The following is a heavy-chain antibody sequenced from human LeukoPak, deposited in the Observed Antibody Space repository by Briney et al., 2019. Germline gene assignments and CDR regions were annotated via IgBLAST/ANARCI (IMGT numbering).Heavy chain of an antibody. V-gene: IGHV3-23*01. J-gene: IGHJ4*02. CDR3: AKGKSSGYY. CDR2: ISGSGGST. Sequence: GGSLRLSCAGSGFTFSNFWMSWVRQAPGKGLEWVSAISGSGGSTYYADSVKGRFTISRDNSKNTLYLQMNSLRAEDTAVYYCAKGKSSGYYWGQGTLVTVSS. D-gene: IGHD3-22*01. CDR1: GFTFSNFW.